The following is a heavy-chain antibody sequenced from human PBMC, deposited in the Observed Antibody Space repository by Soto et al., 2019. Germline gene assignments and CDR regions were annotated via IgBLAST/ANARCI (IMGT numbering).Heavy chain of an antibody. D-gene: IGHD3-3*01. J-gene: IGHJ6*02. CDR3: ARDQDDVYGFWSGYYSSSYYYGMDV. CDR2: ISAYNGNT. CDR1: GYTFTSYG. V-gene: IGHV1-18*01. Sequence: ASVKVSCKASGYTFTSYGISWVRQAPGQGLEWMGWISAYNGNTNYAQELQGRVTMTTDTSTSTAYMELRSLRSDDTAVYYCARDQDDVYGFWSGYYSSSYYYGMDVWGQGTTVTVSS.